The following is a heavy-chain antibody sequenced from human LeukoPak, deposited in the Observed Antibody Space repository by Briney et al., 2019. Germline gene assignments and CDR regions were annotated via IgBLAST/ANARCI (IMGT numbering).Heavy chain of an antibody. V-gene: IGHV3-30*02. CDR2: IQFDGADE. CDR1: GFTFSTYG. J-gene: IGHJ4*02. Sequence: PGGSLRLSCAASGFTFSTYGMHWVRQAPGKGLEWVAFIQFDGADEHYADSVKGRFTISRDNSKNTLFLQMNSLRAEDTSVYYCAEDQQLQPFHYWGQGTLVTVSS. CDR3: AEDQQLQPFHY. D-gene: IGHD2-2*01.